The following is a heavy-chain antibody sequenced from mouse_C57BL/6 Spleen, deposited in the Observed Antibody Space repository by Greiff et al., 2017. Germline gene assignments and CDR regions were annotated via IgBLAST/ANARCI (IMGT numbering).Heavy chain of an antibody. Sequence: VQLQQPGAELVKPGASVKVSCKASGYTFTSYWMHWVKQRPGQGLEWIGRIHPSDSVTNYNQKFKGKATLTVDKSSSTAYLQLSSLTSEDTAIYDSDREIYDGYYGAMDYWGQGTSVTVSS. J-gene: IGHJ4*01. CDR3: DREIYDGYYGAMDY. D-gene: IGHD2-3*01. CDR2: IHPSDSVT. V-gene: IGHV1-74*01. CDR1: GYTFTSYW.